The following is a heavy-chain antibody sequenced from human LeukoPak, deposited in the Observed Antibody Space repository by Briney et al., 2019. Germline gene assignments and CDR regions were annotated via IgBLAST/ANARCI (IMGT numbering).Heavy chain of an antibody. CDR1: GFTLSSYW. V-gene: IGHV3-74*01. J-gene: IGHJ4*02. CDR2: VKSDGSST. CDR3: ARSDYFDY. Sequence: GGSLRLSCAASGFTLSSYWMHWVRQAPGKGLVWVSRVKSDGSSTSYADSVKGRFTISRDNAKNTLYLQMNSLRAEDTAVYYRARSDYFDYWGQGILVTVSS.